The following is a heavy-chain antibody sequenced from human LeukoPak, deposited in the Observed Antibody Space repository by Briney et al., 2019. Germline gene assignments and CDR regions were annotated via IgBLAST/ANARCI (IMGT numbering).Heavy chain of an antibody. CDR3: ARVGTAFGTLEDY. CDR1: GFTFSTYW. V-gene: IGHV3-7*01. CDR2: IKQDGSEK. D-gene: IGHD6-13*01. J-gene: IGHJ4*02. Sequence: GGSLRLSCTASGFTFSTYWRSWVRQAPGKGLEWVANIKQDGSEKYYLDSVRGRFTISRDNAKNSLYLQMNSLRAEDTAVYYCARVGTAFGTLEDYWGQGTLVTVSS.